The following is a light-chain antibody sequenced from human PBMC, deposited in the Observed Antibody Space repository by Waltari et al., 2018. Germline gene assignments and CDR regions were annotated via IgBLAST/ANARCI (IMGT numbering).Light chain of an antibody. J-gene: IGLJ2*01. CDR3: NSRDPSGIHLL. CDR2: GKN. CDR1: SLRPYY. V-gene: IGLV3-19*01. Sequence: SSELTQDRAVSVALGQTVRITCQGDSLRPYYPNWYQQKPGQAPVLVIYGKNSRPSGIPDRFSGSTSGNTASLTITGARAEDEADYYCNSRDPSGIHLLFGGGTKLTVL.